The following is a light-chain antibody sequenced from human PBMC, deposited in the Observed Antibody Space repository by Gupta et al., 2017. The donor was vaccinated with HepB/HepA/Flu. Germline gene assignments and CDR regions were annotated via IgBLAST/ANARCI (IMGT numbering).Light chain of an antibody. V-gene: IGLV2-14*03. CDR1: SSDIGTYNS. CDR2: DVS. Sequence: QSALPQPASVSASPGRSITISCTGTSSDIGTYNSVSWYQQHPGKAHKLMVYDVSKRPAGLANRFSGSKSDNTASLTISERQEEDGGDYYCSSVTTSNNVVFGGGTKLTVL. CDR3: SSVTTSNNVV. J-gene: IGLJ2*01.